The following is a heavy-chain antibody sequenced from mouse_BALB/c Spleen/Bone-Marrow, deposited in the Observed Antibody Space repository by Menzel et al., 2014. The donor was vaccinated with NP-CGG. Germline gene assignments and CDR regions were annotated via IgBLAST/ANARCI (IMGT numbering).Heavy chain of an antibody. CDR3: ARDYYGFSYGFDY. CDR1: GYSFTGYT. CDR2: INPYNGGT. J-gene: IGHJ3*01. D-gene: IGHD1-1*01. Sequence: EVKLQESGPELVKPGASMKISCKASGYSFTGYTMNWVKQSHGKNLEWIGLINPYNGGTNYNQKFKGKATLTVDKSSRTAYKEILSLTSDDSAVYYCARDYYGFSYGFDYWGQGTLVTVSA. V-gene: IGHV1-18*01.